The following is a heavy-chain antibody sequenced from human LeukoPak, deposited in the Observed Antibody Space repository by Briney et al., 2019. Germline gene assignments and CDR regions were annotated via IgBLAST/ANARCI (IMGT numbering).Heavy chain of an antibody. CDR3: AILVGAIPFDY. D-gene: IGHD1-26*01. J-gene: IGHJ4*02. V-gene: IGHV3-53*01. Sequence: GGSLRLSCAASGFTFSSNYMSWVRQAPGKGLEWVSVIYSGGSTYYADSVKGRFTISRDNSKNTLYIQMNSLRAEDTAVYYCAILVGAIPFDYWGQGTLVTVSS. CDR1: GFTFSSNY. CDR2: IYSGGST.